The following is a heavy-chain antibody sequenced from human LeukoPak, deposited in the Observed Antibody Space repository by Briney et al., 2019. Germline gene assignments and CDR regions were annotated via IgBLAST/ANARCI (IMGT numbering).Heavy chain of an antibody. V-gene: IGHV4-34*01. J-gene: IGHJ2*01. CDR2: INHSGST. CDR3: ARLGYCSSTSCYSRYFDL. CDR1: GGSFSGYY. D-gene: IGHD2-2*03. Sequence: SETLSLTCAVYGGSFSGYYWSWIRQPSGKGLEWNGEINHSGSTNYNPSLKSRVTISVDTSKNQFSLKLSSVTAADTAVYYCARLGYCSSTSCYSRYFDLWGRGTLVTVSS.